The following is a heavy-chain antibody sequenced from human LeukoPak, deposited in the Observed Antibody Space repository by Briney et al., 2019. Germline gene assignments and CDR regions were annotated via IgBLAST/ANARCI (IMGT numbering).Heavy chain of an antibody. CDR3: ARRDDSSGPMDV. CDR1: GYSFTTYW. Sequence: GESLRISCKASGYSFTTYWIAWVRQMPGKGLEWMGIIYPDDSDTRYSPSFQDQVTISADKSINTAYLQWSSLKASDTAMYYCARRDDSSGPMDVWGQETTVTVSS. CDR2: IYPDDSDT. J-gene: IGHJ6*02. D-gene: IGHD3-22*01. V-gene: IGHV5-51*01.